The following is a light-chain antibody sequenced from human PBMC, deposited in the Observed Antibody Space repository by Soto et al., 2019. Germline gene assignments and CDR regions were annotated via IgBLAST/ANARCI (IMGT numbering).Light chain of an antibody. CDR2: GNS. V-gene: IGLV1-40*01. CDR3: QSYDSSLSGYVV. Sequence: QSVLTQPPSVSGAPGQRVTISCTGSSSNIGAGYDVHWYQQLPGTAPKLLIYGNSNRPSGVPDRFSGSKYGTSASLAITGLQAEDEADYYCQSYDSSLSGYVVFGAETKLTVL. J-gene: IGLJ2*01. CDR1: SSNIGAGYD.